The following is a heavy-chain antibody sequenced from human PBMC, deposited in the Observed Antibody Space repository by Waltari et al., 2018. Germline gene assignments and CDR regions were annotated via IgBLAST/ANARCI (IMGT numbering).Heavy chain of an antibody. CDR1: GYSISSGYY. CDR3: ARDTPAPRITGATSVDY. CDR2: IYHSGST. D-gene: IGHD1-20*01. J-gene: IGHJ4*02. Sequence: QVQLQESGPGLVKPSATLSLTCAVSGYSISSGYYWGWIRPPPGRGLEWIGSIYHSGSTFSNPSLKSRGTISVDTSKNQFSLKLSSVTAADTAVYYCARDTPAPRITGATSVDYWGQGTLVTVSS. V-gene: IGHV4-38-2*02.